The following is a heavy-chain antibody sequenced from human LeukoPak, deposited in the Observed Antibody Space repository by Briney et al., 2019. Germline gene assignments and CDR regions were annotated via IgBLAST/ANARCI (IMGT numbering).Heavy chain of an antibody. CDR1: GFTFSGSS. D-gene: IGHD4-23*01. J-gene: IGHJ4*02. V-gene: IGHV3-21*01. Sequence: GGSLRLSCAASGFTFSGSSMSWVRQAPGKGLEWVSSISSSSSYIYYADSVKGRFTVSRDNAKNSLYLLMNSLRAEDTAVYYCARTTVVTLIDYWGEGTLVTVSS. CDR3: ARTTVVTLIDY. CDR2: ISSSSSYI.